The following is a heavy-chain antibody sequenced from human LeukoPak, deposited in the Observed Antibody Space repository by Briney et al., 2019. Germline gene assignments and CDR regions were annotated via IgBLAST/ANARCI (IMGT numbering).Heavy chain of an antibody. Sequence: PSETLSLTCAVYGGSFSGYYWSWIRQPPGKGLEWIGGINHSGSTNYNPSLKSRVTISVDTSKNQFSLKLSSVTAADTAVYYCAIPGGDYDSSVPFDYWGQGTLVTVSS. CDR1: GGSFSGYY. CDR2: INHSGST. D-gene: IGHD3-22*01. J-gene: IGHJ4*02. CDR3: AIPGGDYDSSVPFDY. V-gene: IGHV4-34*01.